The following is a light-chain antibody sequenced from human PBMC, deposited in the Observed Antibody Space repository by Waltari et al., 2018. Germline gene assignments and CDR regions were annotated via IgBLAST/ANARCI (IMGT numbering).Light chain of an antibody. V-gene: IGKV2-29*02. CDR3: MQGLQLPIT. Sequence: IVMTQTPLSLSVTPGQPASISCKSSQSLLHSDGRTCLFWYLQKPGQSPQLLIHEVSRRFSGVPERVSGSGSGTDFTLKISRVEAEDVGVYYCMQGLQLPITFGQGTRLEIK. CDR2: EVS. J-gene: IGKJ5*01. CDR1: QSLLHSDGRTC.